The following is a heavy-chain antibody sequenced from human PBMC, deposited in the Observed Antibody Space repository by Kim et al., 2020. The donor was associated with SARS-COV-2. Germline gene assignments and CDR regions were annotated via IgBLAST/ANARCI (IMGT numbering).Heavy chain of an antibody. J-gene: IGHJ4*02. CDR3: ARERHYYGSGSYYDY. D-gene: IGHD3-10*01. Sequence: SLKSRVTISVDKSKNQFSLKLSSVTAADTAVYYCARERHYYGSGSYYDYWGQGTLVTVSS. V-gene: IGHV4-4*02.